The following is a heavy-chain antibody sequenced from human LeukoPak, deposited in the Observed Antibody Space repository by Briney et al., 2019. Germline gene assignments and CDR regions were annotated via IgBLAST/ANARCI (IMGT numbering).Heavy chain of an antibody. J-gene: IGHJ4*02. Sequence: GGSLRLSCAASGFTFDDYAMHWVRQAPGKGLEWVSGISWNSGSIGYADSVKGRFTISRDNAKNSLYLQMNSLRAEDTALYYCGTFSSSWYEDYWGQGTLVTVSS. CDR2: ISWNSGSI. D-gene: IGHD6-13*01. CDR3: GTFSSSWYEDY. CDR1: GFTFDDYA. V-gene: IGHV3-9*01.